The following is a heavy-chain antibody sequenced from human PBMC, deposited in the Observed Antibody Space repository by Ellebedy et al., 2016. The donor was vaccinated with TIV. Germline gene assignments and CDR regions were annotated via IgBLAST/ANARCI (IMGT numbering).Heavy chain of an antibody. CDR1: GYSFTNYW. V-gene: IGHV5-51*01. CDR2: IYPGGPDI. CDR3: ARRLNHYDSSGFGY. Sequence: PGGSLRLSCKGSGYSFTNYWIGWVRQVPGKGLEWMGIIYPGGPDIRYSPSFQGQVTISADTSISPAYLQWSSLKASDTAMYYCARRLNHYDSSGFGYWGQGTLVTVSS. J-gene: IGHJ4*02. D-gene: IGHD3-22*01.